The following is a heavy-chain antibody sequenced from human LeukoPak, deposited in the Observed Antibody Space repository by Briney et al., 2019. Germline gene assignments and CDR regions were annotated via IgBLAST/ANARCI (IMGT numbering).Heavy chain of an antibody. D-gene: IGHD5-18*01. J-gene: IGHJ4*02. V-gene: IGHV4-61*03. CDR1: GGSVTSSSYY. CDR3: ARAGYSYPFDY. Sequence: PSETLSLTCTVSGGSVTSSSYYWNWIRQPPGKGLEWIGYIYYNGNTNYNPSLKSRVTISLDTSKIHFSLKLSSVTAADTAAYYCARAGYSYPFDYWGQGTLVTVS. CDR2: IYYNGNT.